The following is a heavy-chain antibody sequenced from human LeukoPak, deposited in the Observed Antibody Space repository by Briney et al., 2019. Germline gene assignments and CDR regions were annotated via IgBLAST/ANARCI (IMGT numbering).Heavy chain of an antibody. CDR1: GFTFNSYS. CDR2: ISSSTGSI. Sequence: PGGSLRLSCAASGFTFNSYSMNWVRQAPGKGLEWVSYISSSTGSIYYADSVKGRFTISRDNGKNSLYLQMNSLRAEDTAVYYCARVRWFGESPDYWGQGTLVTVSS. V-gene: IGHV3-48*01. J-gene: IGHJ4*02. D-gene: IGHD3-10*01. CDR3: ARVRWFGESPDY.